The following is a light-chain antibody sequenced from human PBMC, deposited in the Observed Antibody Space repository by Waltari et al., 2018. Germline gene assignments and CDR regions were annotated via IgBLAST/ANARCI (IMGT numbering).Light chain of an antibody. CDR2: AAS. J-gene: IGKJ1*01. CDR1: QGVTTY. CDR3: QETYTPPWT. Sequence: IQLTQSPSSLSASFGDRVTITCRASQGVTTYLAWYQQKPGKAPNLLISAASPLQSGVPSRFSGSGSGTDFNFTITAVQPEDFATYYCQETYTPPWTFGPGTRLEIK. V-gene: IGKV1-9*01.